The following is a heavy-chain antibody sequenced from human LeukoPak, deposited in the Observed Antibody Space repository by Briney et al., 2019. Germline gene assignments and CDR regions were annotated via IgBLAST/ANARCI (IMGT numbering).Heavy chain of an antibody. D-gene: IGHD6-6*01. V-gene: IGHV1-24*01. CDR2: FDPEDGET. J-gene: IGHJ5*02. CDR1: GYTLTELS. CDR3: ATVLSYSSIAARPILYNWFDP. Sequence: ASVKVSCKVSGYTLTELSMHWVRQAPGKGLEWMGGFDPEDGETIYAQKFQGRVTMTEDTSTDTAYMELSSLRSEDTAVYYCATVLSYSSIAARPILYNWFDPWGQGTLVTVSS.